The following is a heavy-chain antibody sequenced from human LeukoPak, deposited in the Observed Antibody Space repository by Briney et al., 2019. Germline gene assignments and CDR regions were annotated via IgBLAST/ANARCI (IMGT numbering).Heavy chain of an antibody. J-gene: IGHJ4*02. V-gene: IGHV1-46*01. CDR2: INPSGGST. Sequence: ASVKVSCKASGYTFTSYYMHWVRQAPGQGLEGMGIINPSGGSTSYAQKFQGRVTMTRDTSTSTVYMELSSLRSEDTAVYYCARDHESTYYDFWSGYSSQRSYYFDYWGQGTLVTVSS. CDR3: ARDHESTYYDFWSGYSSQRSYYFDY. D-gene: IGHD3-3*01. CDR1: GYTFTSYY.